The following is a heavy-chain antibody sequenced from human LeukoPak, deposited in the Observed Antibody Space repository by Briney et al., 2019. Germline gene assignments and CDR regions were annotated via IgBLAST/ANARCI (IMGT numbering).Heavy chain of an antibody. CDR2: IKQDGSQK. J-gene: IGHJ4*02. CDR3: ARGGTTVTPKIFDF. D-gene: IGHD4-17*01. Sequence: PGGSLRLSCAASGFTFSSYWMSWVRQAPGKGLEWVANIKQDGSQKYYVDSVKGRFTISRDNAKNSLYLQMNSLRAEDTAVYYCARGGTTVTPKIFDFWGQGTLVTVSS. V-gene: IGHV3-7*01. CDR1: GFTFSSYW.